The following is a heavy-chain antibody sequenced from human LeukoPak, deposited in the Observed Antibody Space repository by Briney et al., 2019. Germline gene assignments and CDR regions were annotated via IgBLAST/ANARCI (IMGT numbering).Heavy chain of an antibody. CDR1: GYTFTSYD. D-gene: IGHD3-3*01. CDR2: MSSNSDNT. V-gene: IGHV1-8*01. CDR3: ARDLHDFWSGYYLDY. Sequence: GASVKVSCKASGYTFTSYDINWVRQATGQGFEWMGWMSSNSDNTGYAQKFQGRVTMTRDTSTSTVYMELSSLRSEDTAVYYCARDLHDFWSGYYLDYWGQGTLVTVSS. J-gene: IGHJ4*02.